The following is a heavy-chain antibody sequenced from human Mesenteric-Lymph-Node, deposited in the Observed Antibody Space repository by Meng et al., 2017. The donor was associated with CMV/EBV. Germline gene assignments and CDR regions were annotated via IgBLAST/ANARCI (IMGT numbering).Heavy chain of an antibody. CDR2: IYYSGST. V-gene: IGHV4-30-4*08. CDR1: GGSISSGDYY. J-gene: IGHJ6*02. Sequence: SETLSLTCTVSGGSISSGDYYYSWIRHSPGKGLEWIGYIYYSGSTSYNPSLKSRVTISVDMSKNQFSLKLSSVTAADTAVYYCARDHIGHYYGMDVWGQGTTVTVSS. CDR3: ARDHIGHYYGMDV. D-gene: IGHD2-21*01.